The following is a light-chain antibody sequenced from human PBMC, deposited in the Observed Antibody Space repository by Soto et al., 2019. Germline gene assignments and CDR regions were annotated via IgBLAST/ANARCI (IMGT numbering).Light chain of an antibody. CDR2: GAS. V-gene: IGKV3-20*01. CDR1: QSVSSSY. CDR3: QQYGSSPPVT. J-gene: IGKJ4*01. Sequence: EIVLTQSPGTLSLSPGERATLPCRASQSVSSSYLAWYQQKPGQAPRLLIYGASSRATGIPDRFSGSGSGTDFTLTISTLEPEDFAVYYCQQYGSSPPVTFGGGTKVDIK.